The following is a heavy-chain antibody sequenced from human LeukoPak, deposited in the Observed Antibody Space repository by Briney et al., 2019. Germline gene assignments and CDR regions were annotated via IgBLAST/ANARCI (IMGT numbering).Heavy chain of an antibody. Sequence: SETLSLTCTVSGGSISSYYWSWIRQPAGKGLEWIGRIYTSGSTNYNPSLKSRVTMSVDTSKNQFSLKLSSVTAADTAIYYCAAMTTVTMYSYFFDSWGQGTLLTVSS. V-gene: IGHV4-4*07. D-gene: IGHD4-17*01. J-gene: IGHJ4*02. CDR1: GGSISSYY. CDR2: IYTSGST. CDR3: AAMTTVTMYSYFFDS.